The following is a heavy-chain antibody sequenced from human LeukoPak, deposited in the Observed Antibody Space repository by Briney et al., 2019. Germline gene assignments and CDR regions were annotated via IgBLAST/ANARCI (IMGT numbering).Heavy chain of an antibody. Sequence: GGSLGLSCAASGFTFSSSAMSWVRQAPGKGLEWVSGISWNSGSIGYADSVKGRFTISRDNAKNSLYLQMNSLRAEDTALYYCAKANYGDYLYDYWGQGTLVTVSS. D-gene: IGHD4-17*01. V-gene: IGHV3-9*01. J-gene: IGHJ4*02. CDR2: ISWNSGSI. CDR3: AKANYGDYLYDY. CDR1: GFTFSSSA.